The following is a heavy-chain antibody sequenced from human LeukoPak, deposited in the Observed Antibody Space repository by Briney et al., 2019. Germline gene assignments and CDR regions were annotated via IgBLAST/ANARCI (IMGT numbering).Heavy chain of an antibody. CDR1: EVTFSPYS. CDR2: ISYSSRYI. J-gene: IGHJ3*01. Sequence: GGSLRLSCAGSEVTFSPYSLNWVRQAPGKGLEWVSSISYSSRYIYYADSVKGRFTISRDNAKNSLYLQMNSLRADDTAVYYCASGRVVQQLVLGAFDVWGQGTTVTVSS. CDR3: ASGRVVQQLVLGAFDV. D-gene: IGHD6-13*01. V-gene: IGHV3-21*01.